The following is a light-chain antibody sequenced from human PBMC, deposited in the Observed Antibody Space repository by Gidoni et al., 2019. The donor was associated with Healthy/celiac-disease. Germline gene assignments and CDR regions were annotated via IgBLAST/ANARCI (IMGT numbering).Light chain of an antibody. CDR2: DAS. Sequence: EIVLTQSPATLSLSPGERATLSCRASQSVSSSLAWYQQKRGQAPRLLIYDASNRATGIPARFSGSGSGTDFTLTISSLEPEDFAVYYCQQRSNWPPDTFGQGTRLEIK. J-gene: IGKJ5*01. CDR3: QQRSNWPPDT. CDR1: QSVSSS. V-gene: IGKV3-11*01.